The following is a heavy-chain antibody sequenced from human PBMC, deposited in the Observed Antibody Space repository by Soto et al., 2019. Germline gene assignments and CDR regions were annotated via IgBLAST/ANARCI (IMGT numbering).Heavy chain of an antibody. CDR2: IIPIFGTV. CDR1: GGTFSTHA. D-gene: IGHD6-25*01. V-gene: IGHV1-69*06. J-gene: IGHJ5*01. CDR3: ATYLFSGPGWFDS. Sequence: QVQLVQSGAEVKKPGSSVKVSCKASGGTFSTHAISWVRQAPGQGIEWMGGIIPIFGTVGYAQKFQGTVTITADTSTNTAYMDLSSLRSEDTAVYFCATYLFSGPGWFDSWGQGTQVTVSA.